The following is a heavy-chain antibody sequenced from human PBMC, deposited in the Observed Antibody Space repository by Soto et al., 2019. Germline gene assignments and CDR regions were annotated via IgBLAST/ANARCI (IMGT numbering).Heavy chain of an antibody. D-gene: IGHD3-22*01. CDR2: ISYDGSDK. V-gene: IGHV3-30-3*01. CDR1: GFTFSSYA. Sequence: GGSLRLSCAASGFTFSSYAMHWVRQAPGKGLEWVALISYDGSDKDYADSVKGRFTISRDNSRNTLFLQMNSLRAEDTAVYYCARDYYKYYDSSGYYRSPAYWGQGALVT. CDR3: ARDYYKYYDSSGYYRSPAY. J-gene: IGHJ4*02.